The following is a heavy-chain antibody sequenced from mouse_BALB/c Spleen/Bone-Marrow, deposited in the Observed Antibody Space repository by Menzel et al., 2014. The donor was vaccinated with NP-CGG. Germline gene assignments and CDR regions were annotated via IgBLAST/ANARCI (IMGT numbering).Heavy chain of an antibody. V-gene: IGHV1-9*01. Sequence: VQLQQSGAELMKPGASVKISCKATGYTFSSYWIEWVKQRPGHGLEWIGEILPGSGSTNYHEKFKGRATFTADTSSNTAYMQLSSLTSEVSAVYYCARYYRYDYWGQGTTLTVSS. CDR1: GYTFSSYW. J-gene: IGHJ2*01. D-gene: IGHD2-14*01. CDR3: ARYYRYDY. CDR2: ILPGSGST.